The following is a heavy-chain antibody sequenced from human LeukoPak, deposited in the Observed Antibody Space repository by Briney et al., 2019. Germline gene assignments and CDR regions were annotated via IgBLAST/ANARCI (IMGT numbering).Heavy chain of an antibody. CDR3: ARSRATYAFDL. J-gene: IGHJ3*01. Sequence: GGSLRLSCTASGFTFSGYSMDWVRQAPGKGLEWVSYISSTGSTIYYAGSVKGQFTISRDNAMNSLYLQMNSLRAEDTAVYHCARSRATYAFDLWGQGTVVTVSS. D-gene: IGHD5-12*01. CDR2: ISSTGSTI. V-gene: IGHV3-48*01. CDR1: GFTFSGYS.